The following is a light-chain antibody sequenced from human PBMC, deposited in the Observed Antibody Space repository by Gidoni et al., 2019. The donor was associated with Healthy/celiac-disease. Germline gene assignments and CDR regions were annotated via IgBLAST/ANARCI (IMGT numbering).Light chain of an antibody. Sequence: DIQMTQSPSTLSALVGDRVTITCRASQSISSWLAWYQQKPGKAPKLLIYKASSLESGVPSRFSGSGSGTEFTLTISSLQPDDFATYYCQQYNSSLFTFGPGTKVDIK. J-gene: IGKJ3*01. CDR3: QQYNSSLFT. CDR1: QSISSW. CDR2: KAS. V-gene: IGKV1-5*03.